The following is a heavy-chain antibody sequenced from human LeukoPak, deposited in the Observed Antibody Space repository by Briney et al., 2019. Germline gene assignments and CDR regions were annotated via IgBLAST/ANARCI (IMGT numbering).Heavy chain of an antibody. CDR3: ARIVRLGYSDGMDV. Sequence: SETLSLTCTVSGGSISGSSYFWGWIRQPPGKGLEWIGSIYYSGSTYYNPSLKSRVTISVDTSKNQFSLKLSSVTAADTAVYYCARIVRLGYSDGMDVWGQGTTVTVSS. V-gene: IGHV4-39*07. CDR2: IYYSGST. J-gene: IGHJ6*02. D-gene: IGHD2-15*01. CDR1: GGSISGSSYF.